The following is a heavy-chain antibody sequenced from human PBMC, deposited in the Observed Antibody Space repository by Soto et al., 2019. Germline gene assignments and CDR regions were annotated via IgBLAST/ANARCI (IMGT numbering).Heavy chain of an antibody. CDR3: AREGRYYDSSGPAGFDP. J-gene: IGHJ5*02. CDR2: IYHSGST. V-gene: IGHV4-30-2*01. D-gene: IGHD3-22*01. CDR1: GGSISSGGYS. Sequence: PSETLSLTCAVSGGSISSGGYSWSWIRQPPGKGLEWIGYIYHSGSTYYNPSLKSRVTISVDRSKNQFSLKLSSVTAADTAVYYCAREGRYYDSSGPAGFDPWGQGTLVTVSS.